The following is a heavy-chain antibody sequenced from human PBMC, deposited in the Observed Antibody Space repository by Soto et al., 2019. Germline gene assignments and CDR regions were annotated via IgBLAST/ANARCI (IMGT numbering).Heavy chain of an antibody. CDR1: GFTFSSYA. V-gene: IGHV3-30-3*01. CDR2: ISYDGSNK. J-gene: IGHJ6*02. Sequence: PVGSLRLSCAASGFTFSSYAMHWVRQAPGKGLEWVAVISYDGSNKYYADSVKGRFTISRDNSKNTLYLQMNSLRAEDTAVYYCARGGKELGFSYYYYYGMDVWGQGTTVTVSS. D-gene: IGHD1-7*01. CDR3: ARGGKELGFSYYYYYGMDV.